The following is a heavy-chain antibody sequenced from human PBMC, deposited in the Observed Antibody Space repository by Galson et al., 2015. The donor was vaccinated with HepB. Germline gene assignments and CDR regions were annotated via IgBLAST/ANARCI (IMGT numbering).Heavy chain of an antibody. J-gene: IGHJ4*02. D-gene: IGHD6-19*01. V-gene: IGHV3-30*18. Sequence: SLRLSCAASGFSFSSSDMHWVRQAPGKGLEWVAILSYDGRNTYSADSVKGRFTVSRDNSKNTLYLQLNSLRPEDTAVYYCAKDSRYISGWDTGRGGLDFWGQGTLVTVSS. CDR2: LSYDGRNT. CDR3: AKDSRYISGWDTGRGGLDF. CDR1: GFSFSSSD.